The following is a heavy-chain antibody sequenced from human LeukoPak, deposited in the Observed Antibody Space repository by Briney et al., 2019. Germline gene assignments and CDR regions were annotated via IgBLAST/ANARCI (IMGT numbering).Heavy chain of an antibody. CDR3: ARDGAVYDFWSGYYKEEGYMDV. J-gene: IGHJ6*03. CDR1: GGSISSSNW. Sequence: SETLSLTCAVSGGSISSSNWWSWVRQPPGKGLEWIGEIYHSGSTNYNPSLKSRVTISVDTSKSQFSLKLSSVTAADTAVYYCARDGAVYDFWSGYYKEEGYMDVWGKGTTVTVSS. V-gene: IGHV4-4*02. D-gene: IGHD3-3*01. CDR2: IYHSGST.